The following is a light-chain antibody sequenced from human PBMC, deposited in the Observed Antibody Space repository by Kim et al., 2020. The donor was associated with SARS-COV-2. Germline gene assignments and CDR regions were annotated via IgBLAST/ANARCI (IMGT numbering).Light chain of an antibody. CDR3: QAWEGSII. CDR1: QLGNKY. J-gene: IGLJ2*01. V-gene: IGLV3-1*01. CDR2: QDN. Sequence: SYELTQPPSVSVSPGQTASITCSGNQLGNKYAYWYQQKTGQSPVLVIYQDNKRPSGIPERFSGSNSGSTATLTISGTQAMDEADYYCQAWEGSIIFGGGT.